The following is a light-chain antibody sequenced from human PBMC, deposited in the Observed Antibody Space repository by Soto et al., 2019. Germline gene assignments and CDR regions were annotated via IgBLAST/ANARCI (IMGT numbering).Light chain of an antibody. CDR3: QQSSSIPWT. CDR2: SAS. V-gene: IGKV1-39*01. J-gene: IGKJ1*01. CDR1: QSISRY. Sequence: EIQMTQSPSSLSASVGDRVTITCRASQSISRYLNWYQQERGKAPQLLIYSASSLQSGVPSRFSGSGSGTDFTLTINSLQPEDIATYYCQQSSSIPWTFGQGTKVEIK.